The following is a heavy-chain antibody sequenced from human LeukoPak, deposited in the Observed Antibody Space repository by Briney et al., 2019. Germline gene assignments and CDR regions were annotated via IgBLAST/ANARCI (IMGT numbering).Heavy chain of an antibody. CDR2: IYYSGST. CDR1: GGSIGSSSYY. D-gene: IGHD3-16*02. V-gene: IGHV4-39*01. J-gene: IGHJ4*02. CDR3: ARLYRTLRRDFGY. Sequence: SETLSLTCTVSGGSIGSSSYYWGWIRQPPGKGLEWIGSIYYSGSTYYNPSLKSRVTISVDTSKNQFSLKLSSVTAADTAVYYCARLYRTLRRDFGYWGQGTLVTVSS.